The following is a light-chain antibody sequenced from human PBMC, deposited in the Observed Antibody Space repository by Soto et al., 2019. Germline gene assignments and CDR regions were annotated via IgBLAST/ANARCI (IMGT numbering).Light chain of an antibody. V-gene: IGKV3-15*01. Sequence: EIVMTQSPATLSVSPGERATLSCRASQSIRSNLAWYQQKPGQTPRLLIYVASTRATGIPARFTGSGSGTDFTLTISSLQSEDCAIYYCQQYGSSPITFGQGTRLEIK. J-gene: IGKJ5*01. CDR1: QSIRSN. CDR3: QQYGSSPIT. CDR2: VAS.